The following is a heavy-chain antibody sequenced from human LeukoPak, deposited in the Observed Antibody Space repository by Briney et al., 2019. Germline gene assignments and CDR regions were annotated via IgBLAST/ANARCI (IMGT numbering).Heavy chain of an antibody. Sequence: GGTLRLSCAASGFTFSSYGMSWVRQAPGKGLEWVSAISGSGGSTYYADSVKGRFTISRDNSENTLYLQMNSLRAEDTAVYYCAELGITMIGGVWGKGTTVTISS. CDR3: AELGITMIGGV. D-gene: IGHD3-10*02. J-gene: IGHJ6*04. CDR2: ISGSGGST. V-gene: IGHV3-23*01. CDR1: GFTFSSYG.